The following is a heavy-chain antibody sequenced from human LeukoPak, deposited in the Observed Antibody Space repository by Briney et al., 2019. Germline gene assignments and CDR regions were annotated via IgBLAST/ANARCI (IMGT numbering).Heavy chain of an antibody. D-gene: IGHD1-26*01. CDR1: GFTFSDHY. CDR3: TRVSGSYDCDF. V-gene: IGHV3-72*01. CDR2: IRKRVNSYTT. J-gene: IGHJ4*02. Sequence: GGSLRLSCAASGFTFSDHYMDWVRQAPGKGLEWVGRIRKRVNSYTTEYAASVKGGFTISRDDSKNSMYPQMNSLKTEDTAVYYCTRVSGSYDCDFWGQGTLVTVSS.